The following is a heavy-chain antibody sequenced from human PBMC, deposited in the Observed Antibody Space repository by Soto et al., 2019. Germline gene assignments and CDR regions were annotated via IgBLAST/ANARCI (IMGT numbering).Heavy chain of an antibody. V-gene: IGHV3-23*01. CDR3: WLRTGIDY. J-gene: IGHJ4*02. CDR2: ISGSGGGT. Sequence: EVQLWESGGGLVQPGGSLRLSCAVSGYTFSSFDMSWVRQAPGKGLEWVSTISGSGGGTNYADSVKGRFTISRDISTYTVYLQMNSRRAEDTAVYYCWLRTGIDYWGQGALVTVSS. D-gene: IGHD5-12*01. CDR1: GYTFSSFD.